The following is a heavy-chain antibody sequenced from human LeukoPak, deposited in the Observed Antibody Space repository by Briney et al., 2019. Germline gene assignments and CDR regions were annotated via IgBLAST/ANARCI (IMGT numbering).Heavy chain of an antibody. J-gene: IGHJ5*02. CDR1: GYTFTGYY. CDR2: INPNSGGT. CDR3: ARGRRQLVRRSDWFDP. V-gene: IGHV1-2*02. D-gene: IGHD6-13*01. Sequence: ASVKVSCKASGYTFTGYYMHWVRQAPGQGLEWMGWINPNSGGTNYAQKFQGRVTMTRDTSISTAYMELSSLRSDDTAVYYCARGRRQLVRRSDWFDPWGQGTLVTVSS.